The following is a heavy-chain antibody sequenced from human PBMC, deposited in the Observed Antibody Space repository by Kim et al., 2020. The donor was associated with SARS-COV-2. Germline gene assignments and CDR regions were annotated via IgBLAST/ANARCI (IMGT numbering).Heavy chain of an antibody. J-gene: IGHJ4*02. CDR1: GITFSDYH. CDR3: TRGGSTTRYYWAL. Sequence: GGSLRLSCAASGITFSDYHMTWIRQAPGKGPEWVSSISSSGAVMIYADSVKGRFTVSRDKAKHSMYLQTNSLRAEDTAVYFGTRGGSTTRYYWALWAQGT. CDR2: ISSSGAVM. V-gene: IGHV3-11*01. D-gene: IGHD1-26*01.